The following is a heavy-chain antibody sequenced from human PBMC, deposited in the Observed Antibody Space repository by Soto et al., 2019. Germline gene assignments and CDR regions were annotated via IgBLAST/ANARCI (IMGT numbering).Heavy chain of an antibody. CDR2: ISAYNGNT. CDR3: ARELIYGSGSYY. J-gene: IGHJ4*02. CDR1: GYTSTSYG. D-gene: IGHD3-10*01. V-gene: IGHV1-18*01. Sequence: QVQLVQSGAEVKKPGASVKVSCKASGYTSTSYGISGVRQPPGQGLEWMGWISAYNGNTNYAQKLQGRVTMTTDTSTSTAHMELRSLRFDDTAVYYCARELIYGSGSYYWGQGTLVTVSS.